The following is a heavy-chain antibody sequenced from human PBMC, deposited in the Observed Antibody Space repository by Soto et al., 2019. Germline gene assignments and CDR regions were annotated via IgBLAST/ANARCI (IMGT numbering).Heavy chain of an antibody. D-gene: IGHD3-10*01. CDR1: GGSISSYY. Sequence: PSETLSLTCTVSGGSISSYYWSWIRQPPGKGLEWIGYIYYSGSTNYNPSLKSRVTIPVDTSKNQFSLKLSSVTAADTAVYYCARDARKGDYYGSGSLRHYYYYGMDVWGQGTTVTVSS. V-gene: IGHV4-59*01. J-gene: IGHJ6*02. CDR3: ARDARKGDYYGSGSLRHYYYYGMDV. CDR2: IYYSGST.